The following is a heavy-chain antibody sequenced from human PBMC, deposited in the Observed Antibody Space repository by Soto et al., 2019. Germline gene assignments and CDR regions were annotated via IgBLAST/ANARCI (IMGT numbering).Heavy chain of an antibody. D-gene: IGHD3-10*01. CDR3: ARMGAMVRGVIMNYYYGMDV. J-gene: IGHJ6*02. Sequence: GGSLRLSCAASGFTFSSYSMNWFRQAPATGLEWVSSISSSSSYIYYADSVKGRFTISRDNAKNSLYLQMNSLRAEDTAVYYCARMGAMVRGVIMNYYYGMDVWGQGTTVTVSS. CDR1: GFTFSSYS. V-gene: IGHV3-21*01. CDR2: ISSSSSYI.